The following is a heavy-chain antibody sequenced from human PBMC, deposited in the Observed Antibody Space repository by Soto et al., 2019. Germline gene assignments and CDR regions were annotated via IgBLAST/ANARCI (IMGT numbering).Heavy chain of an antibody. Sequence: QVQLQESGPGLVKPSQTLSLTCTVSGGSISSGDYYWSWIRQPPGKGLEWIGYIYYSGSTYYNPSLKSRVTISVDTSKNQFSLKLSSVTAADTAVYYCAREKPAAAGGGYWFDPWGQGTLVTVSS. CDR2: IYYSGST. V-gene: IGHV4-30-4*01. CDR3: AREKPAAAGGGYWFDP. CDR1: GGSISSGDYY. D-gene: IGHD6-13*01. J-gene: IGHJ5*02.